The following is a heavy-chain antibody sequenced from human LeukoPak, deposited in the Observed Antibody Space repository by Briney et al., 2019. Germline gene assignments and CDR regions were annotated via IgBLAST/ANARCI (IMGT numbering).Heavy chain of an antibody. CDR3: ARDLYGDYDYYYYGMDV. V-gene: IGHV1-3*01. CDR1: GYTFTSYA. D-gene: IGHD4-17*01. CDR2: INAGNGNT. J-gene: IGHJ6*04. Sequence: ASVKVSCKASGYTFTSYAMHWVRQAPGQRLEWMGWINAGNGNTKYPQKFQGRVTITRDTSASTAYMELSSLRSEDTAVYYCARDLYGDYDYYYYGMDVWGKGTTVTVSS.